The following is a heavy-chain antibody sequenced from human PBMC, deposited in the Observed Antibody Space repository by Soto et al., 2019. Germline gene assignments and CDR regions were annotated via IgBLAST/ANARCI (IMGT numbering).Heavy chain of an antibody. Sequence: SETLSLTCNVSGGSISSYYWSWIRQPPGKGLEWIGYIYSSGSTNYNPSRKSRVTISVDTSKNQFSLKLSSVTAADTAVYYCARAYSSSWYYFDYWGQGILVTVSS. CDR3: ARAYSSSWYYFDY. J-gene: IGHJ4*02. D-gene: IGHD6-13*01. CDR1: GGSISSYY. CDR2: IYSSGST. V-gene: IGHV4-59*01.